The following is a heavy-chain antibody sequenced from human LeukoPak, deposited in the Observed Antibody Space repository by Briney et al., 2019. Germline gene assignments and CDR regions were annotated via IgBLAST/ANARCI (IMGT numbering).Heavy chain of an antibody. V-gene: IGHV1-8*02. CDR2: MSPHSGDT. CDR1: GYTFTSYG. Sequence: ASVKVSCKASGYTFTSYGINWVRQATGQGLEWMGWMSPHSGDTGYAQKFQGRVTMTRSTSIGTVYMELSSLRSDDTAVYYCARRDPGSGYAFDYWGQGTLLTVSS. CDR3: ARRDPGSGYAFDY. D-gene: IGHD3-3*01. J-gene: IGHJ4*02.